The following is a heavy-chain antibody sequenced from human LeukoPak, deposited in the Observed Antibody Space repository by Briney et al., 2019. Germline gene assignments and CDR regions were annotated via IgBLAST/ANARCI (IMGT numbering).Heavy chain of an antibody. V-gene: IGHV4-61*09. CDR3: ARDTKFSNQPPNFFDS. J-gene: IGHJ4*02. D-gene: IGHD6-6*01. CDR2: IYTSGTT. CDR1: GGSISSGSYD. Sequence: PSETLSLTCTVSGGSISSGSYDSSWIRQPAGKGLEWIGHIYTSGTTNYNPSLKSRVTISLDTSKNQFSLKLSSVSAADTAVYYCARDTKFSNQPPNFFDSWGQGTLVTVSS.